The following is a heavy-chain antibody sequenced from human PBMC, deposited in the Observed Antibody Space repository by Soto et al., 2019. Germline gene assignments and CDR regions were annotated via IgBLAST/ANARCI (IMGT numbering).Heavy chain of an antibody. CDR2: IYYSGST. Sequence: QVQLQESGPGLVKPSQTLSLTCTVSGGSISSGGYYWSWIRQHPGKGLEWIGYIYYSGSTYYNPSLKSRVTISVDTSKNQFSLKLSSVTAADTAVYYCARLIAARRGYYYYGMDVWGQGTTVTVSS. D-gene: IGHD6-6*01. J-gene: IGHJ6*02. V-gene: IGHV4-31*03. CDR1: GGSISSGGYY. CDR3: ARLIAARRGYYYYGMDV.